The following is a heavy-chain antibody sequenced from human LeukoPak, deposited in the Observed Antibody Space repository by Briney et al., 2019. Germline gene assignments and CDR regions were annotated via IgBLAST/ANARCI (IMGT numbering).Heavy chain of an antibody. CDR1: GGSISSGGYY. D-gene: IGHD4-17*01. CDR2: INHSGGT. J-gene: IGHJ4*02. CDR3: ARELGTYGSFHFDF. Sequence: SQTLSLTCTVSGGSISSGGYYWSWIRQPPGKGLEWIGEINHSGGTNYNPSLKSRVTISVDTPKNQFSLKLSSVTAADTAVYYCARELGTYGSFHFDFWGQGALVTVSS. V-gene: IGHV4-30-2*01.